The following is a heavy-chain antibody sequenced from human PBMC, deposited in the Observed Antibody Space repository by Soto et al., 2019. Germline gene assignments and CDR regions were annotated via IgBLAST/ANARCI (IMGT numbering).Heavy chain of an antibody. CDR2: IYYSGTT. V-gene: IGHV4-28*01. Sequence: QVQLQESGPGLVKPSDTLSLTCAVSGYSISSSNWWGWIRQPPGKGLEWIGYIYYSGTTYYNPSPKSRVTMSVAPSKNQFSLKLTSVTAVDTAVYYCARREIQGPIDYWGQGTLVTVSS. CDR3: ARREIQGPIDY. CDR1: GYSISSSNW. J-gene: IGHJ4*02. D-gene: IGHD1-26*01.